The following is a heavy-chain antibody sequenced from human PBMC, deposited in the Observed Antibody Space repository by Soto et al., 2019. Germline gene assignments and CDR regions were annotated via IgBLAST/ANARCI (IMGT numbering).Heavy chain of an antibody. D-gene: IGHD6-19*01. CDR1: GFTFSSYS. J-gene: IGHJ3*02. Sequence: GGSLRLSCAASGFTFSSYSMNWVRQAPGKGLEWVSYISSSSSTIYYADSVKGRFTISRDNAKNSLYLQMNSLRDEDTAVYYCARDCIRQWLARGAFDIWGQGTMVTVSS. CDR3: ARDCIRQWLARGAFDI. CDR2: ISSSSSTI. V-gene: IGHV3-48*02.